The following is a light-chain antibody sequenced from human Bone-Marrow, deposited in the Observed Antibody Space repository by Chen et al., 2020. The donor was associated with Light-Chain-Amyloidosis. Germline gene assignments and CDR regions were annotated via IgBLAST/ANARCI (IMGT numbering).Light chain of an antibody. Sequence: QSVLTQPPSGSAAPGQEVTISCSGSNSNIASNYVSWYQHLPGTAPKLLIYDSDNRPSGIPDRFSGSKSGTSATLGITGLQTGDEADYYCEAWDSSLSAVVFGGGTKLTVL. CDR2: DSD. CDR1: NSNIASNY. CDR3: EAWDSSLSAVV. J-gene: IGLJ2*01. V-gene: IGLV1-51*01.